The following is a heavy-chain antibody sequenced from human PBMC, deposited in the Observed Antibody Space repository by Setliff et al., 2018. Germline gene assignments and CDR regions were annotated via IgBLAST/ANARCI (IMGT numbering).Heavy chain of an antibody. CDR1: GGSISSSSYY. D-gene: IGHD3-10*01. J-gene: IGHJ4*02. CDR2: IYYSGST. Sequence: TLSLTCTVSGGSISSSSYYWGWIRQPPGKGLEWIGSIYYSGSTYYNPSLKSRVTISVDTSKNQFSLKLSSVTAADTAVYYCARGRGFGELFPFDYWGQGTLVTVSS. CDR3: ARGRGFGELFPFDY. V-gene: IGHV4-39*07.